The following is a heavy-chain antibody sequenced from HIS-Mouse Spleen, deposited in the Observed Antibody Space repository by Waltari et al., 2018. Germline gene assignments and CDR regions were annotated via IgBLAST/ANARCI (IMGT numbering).Heavy chain of an antibody. D-gene: IGHD6-13*01. J-gene: IGHJ2*01. Sequence: QVQLQESGPGLVKPSETLSLTCTVSGGSIISSSYYLGRIRQPPGKGLEWIGSIYYSGSTYYNPSLKSRVTISVDTSKNQFSLKLSSVTAADTAVYYCAREIPYSSSWYDWYFDLWGRGTLVTVSS. CDR2: IYYSGST. CDR1: GGSIISSSYY. V-gene: IGHV4-39*07. CDR3: AREIPYSSSWYDWYFDL.